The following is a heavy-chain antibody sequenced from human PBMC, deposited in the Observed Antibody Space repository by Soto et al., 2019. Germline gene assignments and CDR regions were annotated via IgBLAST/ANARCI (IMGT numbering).Heavy chain of an antibody. Sequence: SVKVSCKASGGTFSSYAISWVRQAPGQGLEWMGGIIPIFGTANYAQKFQGRVTITADESTSTAYMELSSLRFEDTAVYYCASRGYSYGYIDYWGQGTLVTVSS. V-gene: IGHV1-69*13. CDR3: ASRGYSYGYIDY. J-gene: IGHJ4*02. CDR1: GGTFSSYA. D-gene: IGHD5-18*01. CDR2: IIPIFGTA.